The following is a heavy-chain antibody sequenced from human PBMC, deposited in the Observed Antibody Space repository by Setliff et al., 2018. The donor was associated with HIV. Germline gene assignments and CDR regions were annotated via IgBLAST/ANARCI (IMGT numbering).Heavy chain of an antibody. Sequence: PSETLSLTCAVSGGSISSSNWWSWVRQPPGKGLEWIGEIYHSGSTTYNPSLKSRVTISIDKSKNQFSLKLTSVTAADTAMYYCTGGGQHLPWNFDYWGQGTLVTVSS. J-gene: IGHJ4*02. CDR1: GGSISSSNW. CDR3: TGGGQHLPWNFDY. D-gene: IGHD6-13*01. CDR2: IYHSGST. V-gene: IGHV4-4*02.